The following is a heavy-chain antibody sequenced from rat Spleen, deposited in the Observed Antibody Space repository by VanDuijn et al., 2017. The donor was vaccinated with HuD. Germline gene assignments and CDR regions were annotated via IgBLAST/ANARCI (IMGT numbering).Heavy chain of an antibody. CDR2: ITYEGTTT. V-gene: IGHV5-22*01. Sequence: EVQLVESGGGLVQPGRSLKLSCVASGFTFSDYYLAWVRQAPKKGLEWVTSITYEGTTTYYRDSVKGRFTISRDNAKNTQYLQMDSLRSEDTATYYCARHPSMYWYFDFWGPGTMVTVSS. CDR3: ARHPSMYWYFDF. CDR1: GFTFSDYY. J-gene: IGHJ1*01.